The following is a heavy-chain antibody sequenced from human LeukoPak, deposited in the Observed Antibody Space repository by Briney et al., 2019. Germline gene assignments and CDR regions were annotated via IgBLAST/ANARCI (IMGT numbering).Heavy chain of an antibody. CDR2: INHSGST. CDR1: GGSFSGYY. D-gene: IGHD4-17*01. J-gene: IGHJ5*02. Sequence: PSETLSLTCAVYGGSFSGYYWSWIRQPPGKGLEWIGEINHSGSTNYNPSLKSRVTISVDTSKNQFSLKLSSVTAADTAVYYCARNGGEVSDYGDYPFDPWGQGTLVTVSS. CDR3: ARNGGEVSDYGDYPFDP. V-gene: IGHV4-34*01.